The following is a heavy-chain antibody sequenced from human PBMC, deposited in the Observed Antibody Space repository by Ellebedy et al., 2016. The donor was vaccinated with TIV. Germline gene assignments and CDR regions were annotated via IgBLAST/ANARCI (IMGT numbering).Heavy chain of an antibody. Sequence: GESLKISCKGSGYSFTTYWNGWVRQMPGKGLEWMGINYPGDFDTRYSPSFQGQVTISADNSISTAYLQWNSLKASDTAMFYCARPTDWNDGYFHYWGQGTLVTVSS. V-gene: IGHV5-51*01. D-gene: IGHD1-1*01. J-gene: IGHJ4*02. CDR2: NYPGDFDT. CDR1: GYSFTTYW. CDR3: ARPTDWNDGYFHY.